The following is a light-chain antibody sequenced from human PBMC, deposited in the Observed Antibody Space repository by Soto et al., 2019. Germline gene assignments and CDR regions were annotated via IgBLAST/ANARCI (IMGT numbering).Light chain of an antibody. V-gene: IGKV1-39*01. J-gene: IGKJ2*01. CDR3: QQSYTTLYT. CDR2: AAS. Sequence: DLQMTQSPSSLSASVGDRVTITCRASQSISSYLNWYQQKPGKAPELLIYAASSLQSGVPSRFSGSGSGTDFTLTISSLQPEDFATYHCQQSYTTLYTFGQGTKLEMK. CDR1: QSISSY.